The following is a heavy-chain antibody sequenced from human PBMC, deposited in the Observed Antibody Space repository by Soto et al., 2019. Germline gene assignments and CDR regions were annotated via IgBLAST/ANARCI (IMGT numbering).Heavy chain of an antibody. Sequence: KPSETLSLTCTVSGGSISSYYWSWIRQPPGKGLEWIGYIYYSGSTNYNPSLKSRVTTSVDTSKNQFSLKLSSVTAADTAVYYCARHRFLEWSPYYFDYWGQGTLVTVSS. CDR3: ARHRFLEWSPYYFDY. CDR1: GGSISSYY. V-gene: IGHV4-59*08. J-gene: IGHJ4*02. CDR2: IYYSGST. D-gene: IGHD3-3*01.